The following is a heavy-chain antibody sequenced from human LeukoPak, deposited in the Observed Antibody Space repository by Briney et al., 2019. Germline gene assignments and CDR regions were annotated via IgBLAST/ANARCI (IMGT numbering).Heavy chain of an antibody. Sequence: TKRKGLEWIGSIYYSGSTYYNPSLKSRVTISVDTSKNQFSLKLSSVTAADTAVYYCARQEGEIDYWGQGTLVTVSS. D-gene: IGHD3-16*01. J-gene: IGHJ4*02. CDR2: IYYSGST. CDR3: ARQEGEIDY. V-gene: IGHV4-39*01.